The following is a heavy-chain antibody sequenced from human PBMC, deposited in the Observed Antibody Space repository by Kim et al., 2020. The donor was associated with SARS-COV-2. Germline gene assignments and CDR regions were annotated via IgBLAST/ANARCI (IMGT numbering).Heavy chain of an antibody. CDR1: GDSVSSNSAA. J-gene: IGHJ4*02. CDR3: VREGDQTSDWTDRHFNF. CDR2: TWYRSKWYN. D-gene: IGHD2-21*02. Sequence: SQTLSLTCAISGDSVSSNSAAWNWITQSPSRGLEWLGRTWYRSKWYNDYAPSVRNRIIINADTSKNQFSLQLNSATPEDTAVYFCVREGDQTSDWTDRHFNFWAQGTLVTVSS. V-gene: IGHV6-1*01.